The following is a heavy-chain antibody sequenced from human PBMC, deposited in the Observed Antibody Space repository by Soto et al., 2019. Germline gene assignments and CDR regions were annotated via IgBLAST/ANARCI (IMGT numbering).Heavy chain of an antibody. J-gene: IGHJ4*02. CDR3: ARRRPYYYDSSGYYYFDY. CDR2: IYPGDSDT. D-gene: IGHD3-22*01. V-gene: IGHV5-51*01. CDR1: GYSFTSYW. Sequence: PGESLKISCKGSGYSFTSYWIGWVRQMPGKGLEWMGIIYPGDSDTRYSPSFQGQVTISADKSISTAYLQWSSLKASDTAMYYCARRRPYYYDSSGYYYFDYWGQGTLVTVSS.